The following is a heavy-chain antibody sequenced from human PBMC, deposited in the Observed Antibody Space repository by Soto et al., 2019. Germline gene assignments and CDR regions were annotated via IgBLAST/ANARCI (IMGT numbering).Heavy chain of an antibody. J-gene: IGHJ4*02. V-gene: IGHV3-23*01. CDR1: GFTLSLFG. D-gene: IGHD3-10*01. CDR3: AKPYGPLAFDY. Sequence: QLLESGGGLVQPGESLRLSCAASGFTLSLFGMTWVRQAPGKGLEWVSSMKTDGRNYHGDSVKGRFTISIDNSENTLFLQMNSLRAEDTAVYYCAKPYGPLAFDYWGRGTLVTVS. CDR2: MKTDGRN.